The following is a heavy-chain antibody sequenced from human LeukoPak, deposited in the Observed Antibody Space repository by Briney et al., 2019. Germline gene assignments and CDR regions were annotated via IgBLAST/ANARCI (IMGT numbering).Heavy chain of an antibody. J-gene: IGHJ4*02. CDR1: GFTFSTHW. Sequence: PGGSLRLSCAASGFTFSTHWMHWVRQAPGKGLVWVSQINSDGRSTTYADSVKGRFTISRDNAKNTLYLQMNSPRAEDTAVYYCARVVDWCSGGSCCFDYWGQGTLVTVSS. D-gene: IGHD2-15*01. V-gene: IGHV3-74*03. CDR2: INSDGRST. CDR3: ARVVDWCSGGSCCFDY.